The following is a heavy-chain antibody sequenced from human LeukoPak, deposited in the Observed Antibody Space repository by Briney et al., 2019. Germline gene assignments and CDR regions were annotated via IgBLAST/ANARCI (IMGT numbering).Heavy chain of an antibody. D-gene: IGHD2-21*01. V-gene: IGHV3-11*04. CDR2: ITRSGRTI. Sequence: ITRSGRTIFHADSVKSRFNISRENADNSVYLHMNSLRVEDTAVYYCATRRGGDLLCFDLWGRGTLVTVSS. CDR3: ATRRGGDLLCFDL. J-gene: IGHJ2*01.